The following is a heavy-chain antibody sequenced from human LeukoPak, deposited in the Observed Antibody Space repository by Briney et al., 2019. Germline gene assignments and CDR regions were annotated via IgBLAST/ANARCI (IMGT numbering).Heavy chain of an antibody. Sequence: ASVKVSCTASGGTFSSYAISWVRQAPGQGLEWMGGIIPIFGTANYAQKFQGRVTITADESTSTAYMELSSLRSEDTAVYYCARDTGNSYVNFDYWGQGTLVTVSS. D-gene: IGHD5-18*01. CDR3: ARDTGNSYVNFDY. V-gene: IGHV1-69*13. CDR1: GGTFSSYA. CDR2: IIPIFGTA. J-gene: IGHJ4*02.